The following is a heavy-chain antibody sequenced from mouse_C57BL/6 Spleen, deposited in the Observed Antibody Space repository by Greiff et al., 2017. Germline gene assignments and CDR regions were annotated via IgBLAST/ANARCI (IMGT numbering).Heavy chain of an antibody. V-gene: IGHV5-12*01. D-gene: IGHD1-1*01. CDR3: ARHGSSYRYWYFDV. J-gene: IGHJ1*03. CDR2: ISNGGGST. Sequence: EVKLVESGGGLVQPGGSLKLSCAASGFTFSDYYMYWVRQTPEKRLEWVAYISNGGGSTYYPDTVKGRFTISRDNAKNTLYLQMSRLKSEDTAMYYCARHGSSYRYWYFDVWGTGTTVTVSS. CDR1: GFTFSDYY.